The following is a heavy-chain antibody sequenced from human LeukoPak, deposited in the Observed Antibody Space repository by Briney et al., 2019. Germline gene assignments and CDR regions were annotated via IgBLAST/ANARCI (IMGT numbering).Heavy chain of an antibody. D-gene: IGHD5-18*01. CDR1: GGSISSSSFY. V-gene: IGHV4-39*01. CDR2: IYYTGIT. CDR3: ARHRGYRNPADS. Sequence: SETLSLTCTVSGGSISSSSFYWGWIRQSPGKGLECLGSIYYTGITYYNPSLKSRLTISVDTSKRQFSLKLNSVTAADTAVYYCARHRGYRNPADSWGQGTLVTVSS. J-gene: IGHJ4*02.